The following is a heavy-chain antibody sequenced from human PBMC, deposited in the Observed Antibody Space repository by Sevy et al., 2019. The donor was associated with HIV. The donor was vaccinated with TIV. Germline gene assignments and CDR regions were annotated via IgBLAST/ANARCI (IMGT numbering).Heavy chain of an antibody. D-gene: IGHD3-3*01. CDR1: GFTLSSYV. V-gene: IGHV3-23*01. CDR3: AGRRVGDFWSGSVRGPGAGGPLFDY. J-gene: IGHJ5*01. Sequence: GGFLRLSCAASGFTLSSYVMSWVRHSPGKGLEWVSTISHTSESSNYTDSVKGRFTISRDNSKNTRCMQMNSLRVEDTAVYYCAGRRVGDFWSGSVRGPGAGGPLFDYWGHGTLVTVSS. CDR2: ISHTSESS.